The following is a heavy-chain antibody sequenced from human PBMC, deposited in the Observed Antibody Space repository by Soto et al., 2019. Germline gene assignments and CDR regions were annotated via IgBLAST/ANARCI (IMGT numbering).Heavy chain of an antibody. CDR1: GFTFSTYA. J-gene: IGHJ5*02. CDR3: GKDLSPCLGFCLGH. D-gene: IGHD3-3*01. V-gene: IGHV3-23*01. Sequence: EVQLLESGGGSVQPGGSLRLSCAGSGFTFSTYAMSWVRQAPGKGLEWVSATSGAGDTTYYADSVEGRFTISRDNSKNTLYLQLNSLRAEDTAVYYCGKDLSPCLGFCLGHWGQGTLVTVSP. CDR2: TSGAGDTT.